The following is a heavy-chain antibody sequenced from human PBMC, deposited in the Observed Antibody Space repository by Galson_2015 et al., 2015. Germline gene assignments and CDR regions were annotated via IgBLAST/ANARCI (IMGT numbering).Heavy chain of an antibody. D-gene: IGHD3-16*02. CDR1: GFTFDDYA. CDR2: ISGSGGST. CDR3: AKDRWVWGSYRYTGKDAFDI. J-gene: IGHJ3*02. Sequence: SLRLSCAASGFTFDDYAMHWVRQAPGKGLEWVSAISGSGGSTYYADSVKGRFTISRDNSKNTLYLQMNSLRAEDTAVYYCAKDRWVWGSYRYTGKDAFDIWGQGTMVTVSS. V-gene: IGHV3-23*01.